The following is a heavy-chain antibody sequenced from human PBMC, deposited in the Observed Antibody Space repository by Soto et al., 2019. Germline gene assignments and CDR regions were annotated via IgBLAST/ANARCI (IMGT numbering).Heavy chain of an antibody. V-gene: IGHV4-39*01. J-gene: IGHJ4*02. CDR1: GGSISSSSYY. D-gene: IGHD6-13*01. Sequence: TSETLSLTCTVSGGSISSSSYYWGWIRQPPGKGLEWIGSIYYSGSTYYNPSLKSRVTISVDTSKNQFSLKLSSVTAADTAVYYCARLGIAAAGTEYFDYWGQGTLVTVSS. CDR2: IYYSGST. CDR3: ARLGIAAAGTEYFDY.